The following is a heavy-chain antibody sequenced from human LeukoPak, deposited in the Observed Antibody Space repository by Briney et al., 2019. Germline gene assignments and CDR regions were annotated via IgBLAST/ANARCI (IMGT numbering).Heavy chain of an antibody. CDR1: GLTFSDHY. CDR3: ATRYTGKYFPH. V-gene: IGHV3-11*04. Sequence: GGSLRLSCAASGLTFSDHYMSWIRQAPGKGLEWVSYISDSGSSIYYTDSVKGRFTISRDNTKNSLYLQMNSLRAEDTAVYYCATRYTGKYFPHWGQGTLVTVSS. J-gene: IGHJ1*01. D-gene: IGHD3-16*02. CDR2: ISDSGSSI.